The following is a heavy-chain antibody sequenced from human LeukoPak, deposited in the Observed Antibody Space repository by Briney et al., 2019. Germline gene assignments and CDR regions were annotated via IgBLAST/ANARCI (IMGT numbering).Heavy chain of an antibody. CDR3: ANSNAGGDYYHR. D-gene: IGHD2-21*01. CDR1: GFTFDHHS. Sequence: GGSLRLSCATSGFTFDHHSMHWVRQPPGKGLEWVSLITWDSSRTHYSGSVEGRFTISRDNSKSSLYLQMDSLRTEDTALYYCANSNAGGDYYHRWGQGTLVTVS. V-gene: IGHV3-43*01. CDR2: ITWDSSRT. J-gene: IGHJ4*02.